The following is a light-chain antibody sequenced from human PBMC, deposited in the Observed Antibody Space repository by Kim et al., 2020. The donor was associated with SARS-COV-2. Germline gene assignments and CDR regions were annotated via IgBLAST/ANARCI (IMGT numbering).Light chain of an antibody. CDR1: QRVSPW. V-gene: IGKV1-5*03. Sequence: DIQMTQSPSTLSASVGDRVTITCRDSQRVSPWLAWYQQKPGKAPTLLIYKASSLDSGVPSRFSGSGSGTEFTLTISSLQPDDFATYYCQSFKKLPLSFGGGTKVNI. CDR2: KAS. CDR3: QSFKKLPLS. J-gene: IGKJ4*01.